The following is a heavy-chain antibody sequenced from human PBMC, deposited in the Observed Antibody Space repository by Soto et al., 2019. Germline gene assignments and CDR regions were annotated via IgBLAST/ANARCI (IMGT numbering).Heavy chain of an antibody. CDR3: AARRHYDFLSGYYRFHY. D-gene: IGHD3-3*01. Sequence: GCSLRLSCLASGFGFNTYSMNWVLHAPGKGLEGLAFINGRGNTIYYAYSFKGRLTVSRDNAKSSLYLKMNSLRDEDTAVYFCAARRHYDFLSGYYRFHYWGQARLVTVS. V-gene: IGHV3-48*02. J-gene: IGHJ4*02. CDR1: GFGFNTYS. CDR2: INGRGNTI.